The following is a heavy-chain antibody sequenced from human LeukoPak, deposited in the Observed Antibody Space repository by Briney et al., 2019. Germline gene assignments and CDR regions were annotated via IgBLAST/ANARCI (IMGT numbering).Heavy chain of an antibody. D-gene: IGHD3-10*01. V-gene: IGHV4-39*07. CDR2: GCYNRPT. Sequence: PSETLSLTCTVSGGSISNMTYYWSWIRQTPGKGLEFIGSGCYNRPTYYKSSLRSRASISLDTAKNQLSLKLSSVTAADTAVYYCARVTHYYDSGSYPYWGQGTLVTVSS. J-gene: IGHJ4*02. CDR3: ARVTHYYDSGSYPY. CDR1: GGSISNMTYY.